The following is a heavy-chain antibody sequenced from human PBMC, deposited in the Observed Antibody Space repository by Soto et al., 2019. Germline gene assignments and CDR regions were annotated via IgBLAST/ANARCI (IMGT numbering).Heavy chain of an antibody. J-gene: IGHJ4*02. CDR2: VSFDGSNK. D-gene: IGHD1-20*01. CDR3: AREQTGITTTGGGRIDH. CDR1: GFTFSTHA. Sequence: QVQLVESGGGVVQPGRSLRLSCAASGFTFSTHAMHWVRQAPGKGLECVAIVSFDGSNKYYADSVKGRFTIARDKSKNTRYLQMSGLTPEDTAVDSWAREQTGITTTGGGRIDHWGQGTLVTVSS. V-gene: IGHV3-30-3*01.